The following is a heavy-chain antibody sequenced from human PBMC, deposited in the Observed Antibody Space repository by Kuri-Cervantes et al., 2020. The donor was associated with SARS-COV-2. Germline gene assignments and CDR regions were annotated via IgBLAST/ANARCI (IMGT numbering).Heavy chain of an antibody. J-gene: IGHJ4*02. CDR1: GFTVSSNY. CDR2: IYSGGST. Sequence: GGSLRLSCAASGFTVSSNYMSWVRQAPGKGLEWVSVIYSGGSTYYADSVKGRFTISRDNAKNSLYLQMDNLTPDDTAFYFCARTPVTTLVFDFWGQGVLVTVSS. V-gene: IGHV3-53*01. CDR3: ARTPVTTLVFDF. D-gene: IGHD4-17*01.